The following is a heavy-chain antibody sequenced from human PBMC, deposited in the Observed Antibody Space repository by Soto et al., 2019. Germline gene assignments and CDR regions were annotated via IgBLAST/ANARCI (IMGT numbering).Heavy chain of an antibody. V-gene: IGHV3-23*01. CDR3: AKEVGPTYYDFWSGIDY. Sequence: EVQLLESGGGLVQPGGSLRLSCAASGFTFSSYAMSWVRQAPGKGLEWVSAISGSGGSTYYADSVKGRFTISRDNSKNKLYLQMNSLRAEDTAVYYCAKEVGPTYYDFWSGIDYWGQGTLVTVSS. J-gene: IGHJ4*02. D-gene: IGHD3-3*01. CDR1: GFTFSSYA. CDR2: ISGSGGST.